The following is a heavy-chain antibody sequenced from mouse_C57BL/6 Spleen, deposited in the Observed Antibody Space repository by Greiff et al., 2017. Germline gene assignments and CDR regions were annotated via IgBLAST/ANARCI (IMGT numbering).Heavy chain of an antibody. D-gene: IGHD2-12*01. CDR2: INPSTGGT. J-gene: IGHJ4*01. CDR1: GYSFTGYY. CDR3: ARSLPHYYAMDY. Sequence: VQLQQSGPELVKPGASVKISCKASGYSFTGYYMNWVKQSPEKSLEWIGEINPSTGGTTYNQKFKAKATLTVDKSSSTAYMQLKSLTSEDSAVYYCARSLPHYYAMDYWGQGTSVTVSS. V-gene: IGHV1-42*01.